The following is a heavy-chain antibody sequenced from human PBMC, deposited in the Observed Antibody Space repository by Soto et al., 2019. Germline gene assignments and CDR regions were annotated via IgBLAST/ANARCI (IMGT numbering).Heavy chain of an antibody. CDR1: EFIFSTYW. J-gene: IGHJ2*01. D-gene: IGHD3-3*01. Sequence: EVQLVESGGGLVQPGGSLRLSCAASEFIFSTYWMSWVRQAHGTGLEWVATIKQEGSETYYVDSVEGRFTISRDNAKNSLHLQMNSLRVEDTAVYYCARQSRGRFSWDFDLWGRGTLVTVSS. V-gene: IGHV3-7*01. CDR3: ARQSRGRFSWDFDL. CDR2: IKQEGSET.